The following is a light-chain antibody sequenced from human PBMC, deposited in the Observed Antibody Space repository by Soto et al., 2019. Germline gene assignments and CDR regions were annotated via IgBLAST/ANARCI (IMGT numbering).Light chain of an antibody. CDR1: SSDVGAHNY. J-gene: IGLJ1*01. V-gene: IGLV2-14*01. CDR3: CSYTSSRTYV. Sequence: QSALAQPASVSGSPGQSITISCTGTSSDVGAHNYVSWYQHHPGKAPKVIIYEVSNRPSGVSHRFSGSRSGNTASLTISGLQAEDEADYYCCSYTSSRTYVFGTGTKVTVL. CDR2: EVS.